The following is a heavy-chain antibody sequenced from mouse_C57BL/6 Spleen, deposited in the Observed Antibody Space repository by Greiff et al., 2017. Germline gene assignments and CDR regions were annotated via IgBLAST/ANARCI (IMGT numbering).Heavy chain of an antibody. D-gene: IGHD2-10*01. J-gene: IGHJ3*01. CDR2: ISDGGSYT. CDR3: AREAYYCNEFAY. Sequence: EVMLVESGGGLVKPGGSLKLSCAASGFTFCSYAMSWVRQTPEKRLEWVATISDGGSYTYYPDNVKGRFHISRDNAENNLYLQMRHLKSEYTAIYYCAREAYYCNEFAYWGQGTLVTVSA. V-gene: IGHV5-4*01. CDR1: GFTFCSYA.